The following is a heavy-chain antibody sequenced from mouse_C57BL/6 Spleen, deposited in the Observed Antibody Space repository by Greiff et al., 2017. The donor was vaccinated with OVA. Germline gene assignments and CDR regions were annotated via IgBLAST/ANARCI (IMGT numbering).Heavy chain of an antibody. CDR2: ISSGGSYT. Sequence: EVKLVESGGDLVKPGGSLKLSCAASGFTFSSYGMSWVRQTPDKRLEWVATISSGGSYTYYPDSVKGRFTISRDNAKNTLYLQMSSLKSEDTAMYYCARLTGTYFDVWGTGTTVTVSS. D-gene: IGHD4-1*01. CDR3: ARLTGTYFDV. J-gene: IGHJ1*03. V-gene: IGHV5-6*01. CDR1: GFTFSSYG.